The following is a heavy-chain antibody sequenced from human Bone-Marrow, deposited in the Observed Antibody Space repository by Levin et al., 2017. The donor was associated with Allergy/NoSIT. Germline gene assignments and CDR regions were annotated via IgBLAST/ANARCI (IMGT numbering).Heavy chain of an antibody. CDR3: VRERDSSSSGLDY. D-gene: IGHD6-6*01. CDR1: GVSMHTTSHY. CDR2: IFYSGSS. J-gene: IGHJ4*02. V-gene: IGHV4-39*07. Sequence: PSQTLSLTCSVSGVSMHTTSHYWGWIRQPPGKGLEWIGSIFYSGSSFYNPSLNGRVTMSIDTPNHQFSLKLTSVTAADTAIYYCVRERDSSSSGLDYWGQGVLVTVSS.